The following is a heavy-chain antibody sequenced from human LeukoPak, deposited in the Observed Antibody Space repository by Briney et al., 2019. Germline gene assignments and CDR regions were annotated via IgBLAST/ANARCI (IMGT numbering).Heavy chain of an antibody. Sequence: SVKVSCKASGGTFSSYAISWVRQAPGQGLEWMGGIIPIFGTANYAQKFQGRVTITADESTSTAYMELSSLRSEDTAVYYCARSYYYGSGSYYPPYYYYYMDVWGKGTTVAVSS. CDR1: GGTFSSYA. J-gene: IGHJ6*03. D-gene: IGHD3-10*01. CDR3: ARSYYYGSGSYYPPYYYYYMDV. CDR2: IIPIFGTA. V-gene: IGHV1-69*13.